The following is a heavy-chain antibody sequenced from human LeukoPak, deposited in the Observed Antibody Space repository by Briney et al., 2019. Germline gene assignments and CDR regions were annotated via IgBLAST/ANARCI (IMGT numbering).Heavy chain of an antibody. CDR1: GGSISSGSYY. CDR2: IYYSGST. Sequence: SETLSLTRTVSGGSISSGSYYWGWIRQPPGKGLEWIGSIYYSGSTYYNPSLKSRITVSLDTSKNQFSLKLSSATAADTAVYYCARDKTFEVVNFFDYWGQGTLVTVSS. CDR3: ARDKTFEVVNFFDY. V-gene: IGHV4-39*07. D-gene: IGHD3-3*01. J-gene: IGHJ4*02.